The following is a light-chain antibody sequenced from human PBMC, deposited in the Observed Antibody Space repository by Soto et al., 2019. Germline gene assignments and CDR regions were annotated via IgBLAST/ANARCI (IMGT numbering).Light chain of an antibody. CDR2: DVS. Sequence: TQTKATLSVSPGERATLSCRAGQGVTTNFAWYQQKSGQSPRLLIYDVSIRATGVPARFSATGSETDFTLTISGLQSEDSAVYFCHQYNNWPFSFGQGTRLAI. CDR3: HQYNNWPFS. V-gene: IGKV3-15*01. J-gene: IGKJ5*01. CDR1: QGVTTN.